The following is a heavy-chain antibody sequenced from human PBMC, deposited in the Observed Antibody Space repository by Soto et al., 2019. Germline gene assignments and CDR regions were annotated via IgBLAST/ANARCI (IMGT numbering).Heavy chain of an antibody. J-gene: IGHJ6*02. V-gene: IGHV3-15*01. CDR2: IKSKTDGGTT. CDR1: AFSFTNAW. D-gene: IGHD3-10*01. CDR3: STDIGVYGLDF. Sequence: GGSLRLSCAASAFSFTNAWMTWVRQAPGKGLEWLGRIKSKTDGGTTDYAAPVKGRFTISRDDSQSTLYLQMNSLRTEDTARYYGSTDIGVYGLDFWGQRPTVTVPS.